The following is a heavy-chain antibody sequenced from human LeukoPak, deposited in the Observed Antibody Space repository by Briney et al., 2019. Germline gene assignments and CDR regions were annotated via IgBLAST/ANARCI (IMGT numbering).Heavy chain of an antibody. Sequence: PSETLSLTCVVSGGSINSDFWSWIRQPAGKGLEWIGRVYTNGGTNYNPSLKSRVTISIDTAKNQFSLRVRSVTAADTAIYYCAGGHSGSSAKILYYYYVDVWGKGTTVTVSS. J-gene: IGHJ6*03. V-gene: IGHV4-4*07. CDR2: VYTNGGT. CDR1: GGSINSDF. D-gene: IGHD1-26*01. CDR3: AGGHSGSSAKILYYYYVDV.